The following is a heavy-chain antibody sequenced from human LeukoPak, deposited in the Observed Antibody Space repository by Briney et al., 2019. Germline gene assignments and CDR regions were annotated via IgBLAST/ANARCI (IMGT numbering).Heavy chain of an antibody. D-gene: IGHD1-26*01. Sequence: PSETLSLTCTVSGGSISSGGYYWSWIRQHPGKGLEWIGYIYYSGSTYYNPSLKSRVTISVDTSKNQFSLKLSSVTAADTAVYYCAKDSGSYHYFDYWGQGTLVTVSS. CDR2: IYYSGST. J-gene: IGHJ4*02. CDR3: AKDSGSYHYFDY. V-gene: IGHV4-31*03. CDR1: GGSISSGGYY.